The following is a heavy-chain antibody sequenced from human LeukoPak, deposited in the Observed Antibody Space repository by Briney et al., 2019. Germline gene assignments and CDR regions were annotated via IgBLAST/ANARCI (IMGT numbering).Heavy chain of an antibody. D-gene: IGHD6-19*01. CDR1: GGSLSSYY. V-gene: IGHV4-34*01. CDR3: ARGGDSSGRSTRSNDY. CDR2: INHSGST. J-gene: IGHJ4*02. Sequence: SETLSLTCTVSGGSLSSYYWSWLRQPPGKGLEWIGEINHSGSTNYNPSLTSRVTISVDTSKNQFSLKLSSVTAADTAVYYWARGGDSSGRSTRSNDYWGQGTLVTVSS.